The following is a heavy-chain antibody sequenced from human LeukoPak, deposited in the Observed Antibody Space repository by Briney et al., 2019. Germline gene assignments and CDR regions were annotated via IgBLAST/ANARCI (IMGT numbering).Heavy chain of an antibody. V-gene: IGHV1-2*02. CDR2: INPNSGGT. D-gene: IGHD3-3*01. Sequence: ASVKVSCKASGYTFTGYYMHWVRQAPGQGLEWMGWINPNSGGTNHAQKFQGRVTMTRDTSISTAYMELSRLRSDDTAVYYCASRSTIFGPVDYWGQGTLVTVSS. J-gene: IGHJ4*02. CDR1: GYTFTGYY. CDR3: ASRSTIFGPVDY.